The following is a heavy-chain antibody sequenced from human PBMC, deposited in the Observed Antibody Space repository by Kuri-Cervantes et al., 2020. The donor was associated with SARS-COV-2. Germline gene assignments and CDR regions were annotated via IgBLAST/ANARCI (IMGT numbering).Heavy chain of an antibody. CDR2: IYYSGST. V-gene: IGHV4-30-4*01. J-gene: IGHJ6*02. Sequence: SCAVYGGSFSGYYWSWIRQPPGKGLEWIGYIYYSGSTYYNPSLKSRVTISVDTSKNQFSLKLSSVTATDTAVYYCARGWGGYCSSTSCYYYYYGMDVWGQGTTVTVSS. CDR1: GGSFSGYY. CDR3: ARGWGGYCSSTSCYYYYYGMDV. D-gene: IGHD2-2*01.